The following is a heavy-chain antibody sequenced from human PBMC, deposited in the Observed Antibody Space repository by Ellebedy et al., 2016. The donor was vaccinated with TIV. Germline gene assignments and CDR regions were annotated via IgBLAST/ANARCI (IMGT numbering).Heavy chain of an antibody. V-gene: IGHV1-3*01. D-gene: IGHD5-18*01. J-gene: IGHJ4*02. CDR1: GYTFTSYA. CDR3: ARRGTAMVRPFDY. CDR2: INAGNGNT. Sequence: ASVKVSCXASGYTFTSYAMHWVRQAPGQRLEWMGWINAGNGNTKYSQKFQGRVTITRDTSASTAYMELSSLRSEDTAVYYCARRGTAMVRPFDYWGQGTLVTVSS.